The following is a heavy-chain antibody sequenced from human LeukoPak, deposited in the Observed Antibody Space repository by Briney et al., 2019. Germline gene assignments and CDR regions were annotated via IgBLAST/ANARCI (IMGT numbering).Heavy chain of an antibody. CDR3: ARGVAVADFDY. CDR1: GFTFSSYA. V-gene: IGHV3-30-3*01. J-gene: IGHJ4*02. D-gene: IGHD6-19*01. CDR2: ISYDGSNK. Sequence: GSLRLSSAASGFTFSSYAMHWVRPAPGKGLEWVAVISYDGSNKYYADSVKGRFTISRDNSKNTLYLQMNSLRAEDTAVYYCARGVAVADFDYWGQGTLVTVSS.